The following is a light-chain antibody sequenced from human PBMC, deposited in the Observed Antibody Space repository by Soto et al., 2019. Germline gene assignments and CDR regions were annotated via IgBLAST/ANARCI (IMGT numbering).Light chain of an antibody. Sequence: QSVLAQAPSVSGGPGERVTISCPRSKSKIRAGYDGHWYQQRPGGAPKLLIFGNSNRPSGVPDRFSGSKSDTSASLAITGLQAEDEADYYCQSYDNMNSLSHYVVGTGSIVTV. J-gene: IGLJ1*01. CDR3: QSYDNMNSLSHYV. V-gene: IGLV1-40*01. CDR1: KSKIRAGYD. CDR2: GNS.